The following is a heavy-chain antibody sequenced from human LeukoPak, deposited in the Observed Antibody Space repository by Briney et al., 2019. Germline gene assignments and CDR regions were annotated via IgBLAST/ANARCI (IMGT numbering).Heavy chain of an antibody. D-gene: IGHD3-22*01. CDR3: ASAVLSRWSLLQWFNP. Sequence: GASVKVSCKASGYTFTNFGIGWVRQAPGQGLEWMGWINPYNGHTNYAQILQGRVTMTTDTSTSTAYMELRSLRPDDTAVYYCASAVLSRWSLLQWFNPWGQGTLVTVSS. V-gene: IGHV1-18*01. CDR1: GYTFTNFG. J-gene: IGHJ5*02. CDR2: INPYNGHT.